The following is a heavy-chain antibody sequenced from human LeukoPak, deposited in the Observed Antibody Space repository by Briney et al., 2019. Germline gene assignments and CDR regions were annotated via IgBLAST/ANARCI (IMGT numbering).Heavy chain of an antibody. CDR2: ISAYNGNT. CDR1: GYTFTTYG. J-gene: IGHJ4*02. V-gene: IGHV1-18*04. D-gene: IGHD3-9*01. CDR3: ARDLDILTAYYSGY. Sequence: VASVRVSCKPSGYTFTTYGISWVRQAPGQRLEWMGWISAYNGNTDYAQKFRGRVTMTTDTSTSTAYMELRSLRSDDTAVYYCARDLDILTAYYSGYWGQGTLVTVSS.